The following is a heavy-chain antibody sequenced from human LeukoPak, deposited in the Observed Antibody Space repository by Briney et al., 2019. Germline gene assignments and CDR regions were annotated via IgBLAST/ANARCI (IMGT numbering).Heavy chain of an antibody. CDR3: ARLSDGSGSYYTPIDY. V-gene: IGHV5-51*01. D-gene: IGHD3-10*01. CDR2: IYPGDSDT. J-gene: IGHJ4*02. Sequence: GESLKISCKGSGYSFTSYWIGWVRQMPGKGLEWIGIIYPGDSDTRYSPSFQGQVTISADKSISTAYLQWSSLKASDTAMYYCARLSDGSGSYYTPIDYWGQGTLVTVSS. CDR1: GYSFTSYW.